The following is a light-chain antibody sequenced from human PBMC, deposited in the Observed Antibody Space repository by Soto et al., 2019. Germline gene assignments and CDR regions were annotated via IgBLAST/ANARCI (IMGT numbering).Light chain of an antibody. Sequence: DIQMTQSPSSLSASVGDRVTITCRASQSISSYLNWYQQKPGQAPKLLIYAASSLQSGVPSRFSGSGSGTDFTLTISSLQPEDFATYYCQQSYSTPFAFGGGTKVEIK. CDR3: QQSYSTPFA. CDR2: AAS. CDR1: QSISSY. J-gene: IGKJ4*01. V-gene: IGKV1-39*01.